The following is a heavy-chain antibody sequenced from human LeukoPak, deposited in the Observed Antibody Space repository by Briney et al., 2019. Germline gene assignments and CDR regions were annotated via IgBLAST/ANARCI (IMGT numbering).Heavy chain of an antibody. D-gene: IGHD5-18*01. V-gene: IGHV4-59*12. Sequence: SETLSLTCTVSGGSISSYYWSWIRQPPGKGLEWIGYIYYSGTTNYNPSLKSRVTISVDTSKNQFSLKLSSVTAADTAVYYCARGGVRGYSYGYRYFDYWGQGTLVTVSS. J-gene: IGHJ4*02. CDR2: IYYSGTT. CDR3: ARGGVRGYSYGYRYFDY. CDR1: GGSISSYY.